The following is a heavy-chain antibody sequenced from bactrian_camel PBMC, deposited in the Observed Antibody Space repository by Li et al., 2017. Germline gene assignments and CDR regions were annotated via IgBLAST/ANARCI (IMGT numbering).Heavy chain of an antibody. J-gene: IGHJ4*01. Sequence: HVQLVESGGESVQAGGSLNLSCVASGDTYSMAWFRQAPEKAREGIATIDAGGTTTYTESVKDRFTISRDNTKNTLYLQLNGLTTEDTAMYYCAKPRGGSWSPYHSWGQGTQVTVS. CDR3: AKPRGGSWSPYHS. CDR2: IDAGGTT. V-gene: IGHV3S57*01. CDR1: GDTYS. D-gene: IGHD5*01.